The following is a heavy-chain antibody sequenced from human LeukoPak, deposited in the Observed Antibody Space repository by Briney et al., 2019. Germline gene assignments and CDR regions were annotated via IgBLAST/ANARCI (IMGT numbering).Heavy chain of an antibody. D-gene: IGHD3-22*01. Sequence: PGRSLRLSCAASGFTFSSYGMHWVRQAPGKGLEWVAVISYDGSNKYYADSVKGRFTISRDNSKSTLYLQMNSLRAEDTAVYYCARGFSYYDSSGYSGWGQGTLVTVSS. CDR2: ISYDGSNK. CDR3: ARGFSYYDSSGYSG. CDR1: GFTFSSYG. V-gene: IGHV3-30*03. J-gene: IGHJ4*02.